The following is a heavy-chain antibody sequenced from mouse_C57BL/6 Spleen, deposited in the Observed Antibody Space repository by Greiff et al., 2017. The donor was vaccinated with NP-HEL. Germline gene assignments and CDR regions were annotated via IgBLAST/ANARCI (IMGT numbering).Heavy chain of an antibody. CDR1: GYTFTSYW. CDR2: IDPSDSYT. V-gene: IGHV1-69*01. Sequence: VQLQQPGAELVMPGASVKLSCKASGYTFTSYWMHWVKQRPGQGLEWIGEIDPSDSYTNYNQKFKGKSTLTVDKSSSTAYMQLSSLTSEDSAVYYCARGGRSSYFDYWGQGTTLTVSS. CDR3: ARGGRSSYFDY. J-gene: IGHJ2*01.